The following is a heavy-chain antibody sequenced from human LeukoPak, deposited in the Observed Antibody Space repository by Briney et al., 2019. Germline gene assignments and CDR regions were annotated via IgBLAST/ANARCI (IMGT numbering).Heavy chain of an antibody. J-gene: IGHJ6*03. Sequence: GGSLRLSCAASGFTFDDYGMSWVRQAPGKGLEWVSGINWNGGSTGYADSVKGRFTISRDNSKNTLYLQMNSVRAEDTAVYYCVKDQAYCTGGNCYYYFYYLDVWGKGTTVTVSS. CDR3: VKDQAYCTGGNCYYYFYYLDV. V-gene: IGHV3-20*04. CDR1: GFTFDDYG. CDR2: INWNGGST. D-gene: IGHD2-15*01.